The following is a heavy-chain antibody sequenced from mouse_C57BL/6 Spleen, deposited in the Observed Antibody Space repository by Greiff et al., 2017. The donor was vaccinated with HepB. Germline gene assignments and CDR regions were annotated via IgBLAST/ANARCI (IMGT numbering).Heavy chain of an antibody. J-gene: IGHJ2*01. D-gene: IGHD1-1*01. V-gene: IGHV1-59*01. Sequence: VQLQQPGAELVRPGTSVKLSCKASGYTFTSYWMHWVKQRPGQGLEWIGVIDPSDSYTNYNQKFKGKATLTVDTSSSTAYMQLSSLTSEDSAVYYCARKGTVVAPFDYWGQGTTLTVSS. CDR2: IDPSDSYT. CDR1: GYTFTSYW. CDR3: ARKGTVVAPFDY.